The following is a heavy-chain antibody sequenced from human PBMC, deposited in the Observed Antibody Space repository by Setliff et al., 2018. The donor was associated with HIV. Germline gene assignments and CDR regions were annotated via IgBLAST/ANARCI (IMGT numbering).Heavy chain of an antibody. CDR1: DYTFTTYW. CDR2: IYPEDSNI. J-gene: IGHJ3*02. V-gene: IGHV5-51*01. CDR3: ARRDGRSMNAFEI. D-gene: IGHD6-13*01. Sequence: PGESLTISCKAVDYTFTTYWIGWVRQMPGEGLEWMGIIYPEDSNIKYNPSFQNQVTISADKSISTAYLQVHNLKASDTATYYCARRDGRSMNAFEIWGPGTMVTVSS.